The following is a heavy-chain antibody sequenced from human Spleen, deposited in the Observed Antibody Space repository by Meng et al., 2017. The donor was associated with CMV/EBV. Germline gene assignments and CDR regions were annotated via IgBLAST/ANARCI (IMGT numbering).Heavy chain of an antibody. V-gene: IGHV3-11*01. CDR1: GFTFRDYY. Sequence: LSCAASGFTFRDYYMSWIRQAPGKGLEWVSYISSSGNIIYYADSVKGRFTISRDNAKNSLSLQMNSLRAEDTAVYYCARDGYKPSYWGQGTLVTVSS. D-gene: IGHD5-24*01. CDR3: ARDGYKPSY. CDR2: ISSSGNII. J-gene: IGHJ4*02.